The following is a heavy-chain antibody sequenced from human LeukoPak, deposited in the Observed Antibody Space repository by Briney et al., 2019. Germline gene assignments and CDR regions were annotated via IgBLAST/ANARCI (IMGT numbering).Heavy chain of an antibody. CDR3: PRDRFGCGTY. D-gene: IGHD3-10*01. Sequence: GGSLRLSCAASGFTLSNYWMDWVRHAPGRGLVWVSRLIIEGRITNYADSVKGRYTMSRDNAKNTLYLQMNSLRAEDTAVYCCPRDRFGCGTYWGQGTLVTVLS. V-gene: IGHV3-74*01. CDR2: LIIEGRIT. CDR1: GFTLSNYW. J-gene: IGHJ4*02.